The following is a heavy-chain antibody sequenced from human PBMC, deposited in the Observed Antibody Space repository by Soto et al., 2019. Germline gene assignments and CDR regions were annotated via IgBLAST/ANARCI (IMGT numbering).Heavy chain of an antibody. CDR3: ARDWYDFWSGPYYFDY. CDR2: INPSGVST. Sequence: ASVKVPCKASGYTCTSYYMHWVRQAPGQGLEWMGIINPSGVSTSYAQKFQGRVTMTRDTSTSTVYMELSSLRSEDTAVYYCARDWYDFWSGPYYFDYWGQGTLVTVSS. CDR1: GYTCTSYY. D-gene: IGHD3-3*01. J-gene: IGHJ4*02. V-gene: IGHV1-46*01.